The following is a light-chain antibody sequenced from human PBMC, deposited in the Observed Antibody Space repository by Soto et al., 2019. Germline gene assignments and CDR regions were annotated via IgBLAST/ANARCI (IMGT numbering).Light chain of an antibody. CDR3: QSWDNTTMV. CDR2: QDT. V-gene: IGLV3-1*01. CDR1: KLGDKY. J-gene: IGLJ2*01. Sequence: SYELTQPPSVSVSPGPTVSVTCSGDKLGDKYASWFQQKPGQSPVLVIYQDTQRPSGIPERISGSNSGNTATLTISGTQAIDEADYYCQSWDNTTMVFGGGTKLTVL.